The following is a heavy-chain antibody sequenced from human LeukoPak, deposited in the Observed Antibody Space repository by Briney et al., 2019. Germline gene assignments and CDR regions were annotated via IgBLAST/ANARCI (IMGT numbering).Heavy chain of an antibody. V-gene: IGHV3-33*01. CDR3: ARADRDGNKRFLD. D-gene: IGHD5-24*01. J-gene: IGHJ4*02. CDR2: IWYDGSNK. Sequence: PGGSLRLSCAASGFTFSSYGMHWVRQAPGKGLEWVAVIWYDGSNKYYADSVKGRFTISRDNSKNTLYLQMNSLRAEDTAVYYCARADRDGNKRFLDWGQGTLVTVSS. CDR1: GFTFSSYG.